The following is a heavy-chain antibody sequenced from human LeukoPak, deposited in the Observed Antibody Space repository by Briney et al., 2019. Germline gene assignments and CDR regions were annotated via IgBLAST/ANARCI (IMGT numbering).Heavy chain of an antibody. CDR2: ISGSGGST. J-gene: IGHJ4*02. V-gene: IGHV3-23*01. Sequence: GGSLRLSCAASGFTFSSYAMSWVRQAPGKGLEWVSAISGSGGSTYYADSVKGRFTISRDNSKNTLYLQMNSLRVEDTAVYYCAKGLGIAAAGSSFDYWGQGTLVTVSS. CDR3: AKGLGIAAAGSSFDY. D-gene: IGHD6-13*01. CDR1: GFTFSSYA.